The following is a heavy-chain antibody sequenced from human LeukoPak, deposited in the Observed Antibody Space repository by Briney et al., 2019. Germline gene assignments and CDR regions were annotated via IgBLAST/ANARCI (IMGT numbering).Heavy chain of an antibody. CDR2: IYYGGST. D-gene: IGHD3-10*01. CDR1: GGSISSYY. J-gene: IGHJ3*02. V-gene: IGHV4-59*01. CDR3: ARGPSGSYYLGAFDI. Sequence: SETLSLTCTVSGGSISSYYWSWIRQPPGKGLEWIGYIYYGGSTNYNPSLKSRVTISVDTSKNQFSLKLSSVTAADTAVYYCARGPSGSYYLGAFDIWGQGTMVTVSS.